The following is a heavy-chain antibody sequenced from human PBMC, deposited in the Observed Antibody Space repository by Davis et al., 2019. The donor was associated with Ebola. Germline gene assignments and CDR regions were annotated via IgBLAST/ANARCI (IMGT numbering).Heavy chain of an antibody. V-gene: IGHV1-18*01. Sequence: ASVKVSCKASGYTFKTYGVTWVRQAPGQGLEWMGWMSGYNGNARYAEKFQGRVTMTKDTSTTTAHMDLRSLRFDDTAVYYCARCPSWEHALDIWGQGTIVTVSS. D-gene: IGHD1-1*01. CDR1: GYTFKTYG. CDR3: ARCPSWEHALDI. CDR2: MSGYNGNA. J-gene: IGHJ3*02.